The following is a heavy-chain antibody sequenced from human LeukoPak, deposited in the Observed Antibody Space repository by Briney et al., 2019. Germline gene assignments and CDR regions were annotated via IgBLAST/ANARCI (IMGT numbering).Heavy chain of an antibody. J-gene: IGHJ4*02. CDR1: GDSISSSSYY. Sequence: SETLSLTCTVSGDSISSSSYYWDWIRQPPGKGLEWIGSIYYRGNTYYNPSLKSRVTISVDTSKNHFSLRLSSVTAADTAVYYCARIADDLWSCYYRTIDYWGQGTLVTVSS. D-gene: IGHD3-3*01. V-gene: IGHV4-39*07. CDR3: ARIADDLWSCYYRTIDY. CDR2: IYYRGNT.